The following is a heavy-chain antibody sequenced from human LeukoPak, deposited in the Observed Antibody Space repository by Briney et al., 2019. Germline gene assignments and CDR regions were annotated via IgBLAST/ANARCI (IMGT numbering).Heavy chain of an antibody. CDR1: GFIVSSNY. J-gene: IGHJ4*02. V-gene: IGHV3-53*01. D-gene: IGHD1-26*01. CDR2: INSGGST. CDR3: ASSGSYRFDY. Sequence: GGSLRLSCAASGFIVSSNYMSWVRQAPGKGLEWVSVINSGGSTYHADSVKGRFTISRDNAKNSLYLQMNSLRDEDTAVYYCASSGSYRFDYWGQGTLVTVSS.